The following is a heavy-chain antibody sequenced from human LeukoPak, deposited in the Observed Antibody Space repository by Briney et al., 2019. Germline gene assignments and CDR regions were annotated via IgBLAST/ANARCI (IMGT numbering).Heavy chain of an antibody. CDR1: GGSISSGSYY. D-gene: IGHD4-17*01. CDR3: ARDYGDFEDYFDY. J-gene: IGHJ4*02. V-gene: IGHV4-61*02. CDR2: IYTSGST. Sequence: PSETLSLTCTVSGGSISSGSYYWSWIRQPAGKGLEWIGRIYTSGSTNYNPSLKSRVTMSVDTSKNQFSLNLSSVTATDTAVYYCARDYGDFEDYFDYWGQGTLVTVSS.